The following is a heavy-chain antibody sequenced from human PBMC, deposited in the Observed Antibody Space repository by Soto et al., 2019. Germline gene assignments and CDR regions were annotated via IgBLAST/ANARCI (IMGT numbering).Heavy chain of an antibody. CDR3: ARPGRGSDYDAFDI. Sequence: QLQLQESGPGLVKPSETLSLTCTVSGGSISSSSYYWGWIRQPPGKGLEWIGSIYYSGSTYYNPSLKSRVTISVDTSKNQFSLKLSSVTAADTAVYYCARPGRGSDYDAFDIWGQGTMVTVSS. J-gene: IGHJ3*02. CDR2: IYYSGST. V-gene: IGHV4-39*01. CDR1: GGSISSSSYY. D-gene: IGHD1-26*01.